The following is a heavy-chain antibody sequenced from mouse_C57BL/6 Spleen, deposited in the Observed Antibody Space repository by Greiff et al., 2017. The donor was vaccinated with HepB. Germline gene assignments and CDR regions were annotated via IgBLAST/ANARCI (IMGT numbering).Heavy chain of an antibody. Sequence: VQLQQSGPELVKPGASVKISCKASGYSFTGYYMNWVKQSPEKSLEWIGEINPSTGGTTYNQKFKAKATLTVDKSSSTAYMQLKSLTSEASAVYYCARDWYFDVWGTGTTVTVSS. J-gene: IGHJ1*03. CDR1: GYSFTGYY. CDR2: INPSTGGT. CDR3: ARDWYFDV. V-gene: IGHV1-42*01.